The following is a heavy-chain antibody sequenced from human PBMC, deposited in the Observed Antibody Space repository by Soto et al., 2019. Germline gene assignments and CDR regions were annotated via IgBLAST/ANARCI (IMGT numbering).Heavy chain of an antibody. D-gene: IGHD5-18*01. CDR3: AIYLRLPSQPNLFAF. CDR2: IGPKNGAT. CDR1: GYTFTDYY. V-gene: IGHV1-2*02. J-gene: IGHJ4*02. Sequence: ASVKLTWKDSGYTFTDYYIHWVRQAPGRGLEWMGWIGPKNGATNYAQKFKGRVTMTTDTSITTAYMDLDMLKSAATAGYYCAIYLRLPSQPNLFAFCGQGAPVIVSS.